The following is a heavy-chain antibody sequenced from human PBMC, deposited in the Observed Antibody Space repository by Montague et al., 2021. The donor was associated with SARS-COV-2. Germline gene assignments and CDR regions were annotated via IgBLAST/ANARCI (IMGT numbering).Heavy chain of an antibody. J-gene: IGHJ4*02. D-gene: IGHD3-22*01. CDR2: INHRGST. Sequence: SETLSLTCAVYDGSFSDYSWTWIRKPPGQGLEWIGEINHRGSTNXNPSLTSRVTISVDKSKNQFSLKMTFVTVADTAVYYCARGRQHINMVVVVVTGGEYYFDFWGQGTLVAVSS. CDR1: DGSFSDYS. CDR3: ARGRQHINMVVVVVTGGEYYFDF. V-gene: IGHV4-34*01.